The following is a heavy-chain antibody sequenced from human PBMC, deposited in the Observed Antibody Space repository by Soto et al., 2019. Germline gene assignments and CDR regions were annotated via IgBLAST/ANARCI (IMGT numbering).Heavy chain of an antibody. CDR2: ISYSGTT. D-gene: IGHD3-9*01. Sequence: PSETLSLTCTVSGGSIRSSTYYWGWIRQPPGKGLEWIGSISYSGTTYYNPSVRGRFTISRDNSKNTLYLQLNSLGAEDTAIYYCAKDRQFRSYYESAGYYNNWGQGTLVTVSS. CDR1: GGSIRSSTYY. CDR3: AKDRQFRSYYESAGYYNN. V-gene: IGHV4-39*07. J-gene: IGHJ4*02.